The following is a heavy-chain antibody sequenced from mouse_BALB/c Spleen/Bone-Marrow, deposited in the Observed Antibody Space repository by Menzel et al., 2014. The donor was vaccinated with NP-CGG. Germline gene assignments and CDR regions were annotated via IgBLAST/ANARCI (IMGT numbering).Heavy chain of an antibody. CDR2: ISGGGSYT. CDR3: ARYAYYDQTEVSFVY. J-gene: IGHJ3*01. D-gene: IGHD2-4*01. V-gene: IGHV5-9-2*01. Sequence: EVKLMESGGGLVKSGGSLKLSCAASGFSFNSYGMSWVRQTPEKRLEWVATISGGGSYTFYPDSVKGRFTISRDNAKNNLYLQLSSLRSEDTALYYCARYAYYDQTEVSFVYWGQGTLVTVSA. CDR1: GFSFNSYG.